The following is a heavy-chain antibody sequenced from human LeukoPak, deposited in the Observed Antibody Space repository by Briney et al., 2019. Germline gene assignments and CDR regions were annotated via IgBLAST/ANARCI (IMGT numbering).Heavy chain of an antibody. CDR1: GGSISSYY. CDR3: ARFSTVTTVEPYFDY. CDR2: IYYSGST. V-gene: IGHV4-59*08. J-gene: IGHJ4*02. D-gene: IGHD4-17*01. Sequence: SETLSLTCTASGGSISSYYWSWIRQPPGKGLERIGYIYYSGSTNYNPSLKSRVTISVDTSKNQFPLKLSSVTAADTAVYYCARFSTVTTVEPYFDYWGQGTLVTVSS.